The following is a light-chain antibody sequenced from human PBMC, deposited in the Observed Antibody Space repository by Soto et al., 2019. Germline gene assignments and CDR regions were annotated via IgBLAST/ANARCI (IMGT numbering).Light chain of an antibody. Sequence: EIVMTQSPATLSVSPGERATLSCRTSQSVSGNSAWYQQKPGQAPRLLIYGASTRATGIPARFSGGGSGTEFTLTISSLQSEDFAVYYCQQYNNWPPAFGQGTKVEIK. CDR3: QQYNNWPPA. CDR1: QSVSGN. V-gene: IGKV3-15*01. J-gene: IGKJ1*01. CDR2: GAS.